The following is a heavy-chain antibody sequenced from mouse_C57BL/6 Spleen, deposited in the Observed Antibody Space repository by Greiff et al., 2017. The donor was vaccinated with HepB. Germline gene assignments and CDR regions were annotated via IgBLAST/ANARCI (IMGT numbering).Heavy chain of an antibody. D-gene: IGHD1-1*01. CDR3: TTNDGSSYEDYFDY. Sequence: VQLQQSGAELVRPGASVKLSCTASGFNIKDDYMHWVKQRPEQGLEWIGWIDPENGDTEYASKFQGKATITADTSSNTAYLQLSSLTSEDTAVYYCTTNDGSSYEDYFDYWGQGTTLTVSS. V-gene: IGHV14-4*01. CDR1: GFNIKDDY. CDR2: IDPENGDT. J-gene: IGHJ2*01.